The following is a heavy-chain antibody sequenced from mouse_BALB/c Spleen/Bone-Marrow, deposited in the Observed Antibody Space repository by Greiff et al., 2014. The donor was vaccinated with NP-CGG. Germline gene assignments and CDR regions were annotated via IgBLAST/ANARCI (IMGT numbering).Heavy chain of an antibody. V-gene: IGHV1-82*01. Sequence: QVQLQQPGPELVKPGASVKISCRASGYVFSSSWMNWVKQRPGQGLEWIGRIYPGDGNTNYNGKFKGKATLTADTSSSTAYMQISSLTSVDSAVCFCARRRTFITSVVAYFDVWGAGTTVTVSS. CDR1: GYVFSSSW. CDR3: ARRRTFITSVVAYFDV. CDR2: IYPGDGNT. D-gene: IGHD1-1*02. J-gene: IGHJ1*01.